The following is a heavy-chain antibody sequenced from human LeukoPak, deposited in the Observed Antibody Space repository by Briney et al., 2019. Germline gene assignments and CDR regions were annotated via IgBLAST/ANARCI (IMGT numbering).Heavy chain of an antibody. Sequence: PGGSLRLSCAASGFTFSSYTMNWVRQAPGKGLEWVSVIYSGGSTYYADSVKGRFTISRDNSKNSLYLQMNSLRAEDTAVCYCAREGISYYYGSGSCDYWGQGTLVTVSS. CDR2: IYSGGST. D-gene: IGHD3-10*01. V-gene: IGHV3-66*01. CDR1: GFTFSSYT. J-gene: IGHJ4*02. CDR3: AREGISYYYGSGSCDY.